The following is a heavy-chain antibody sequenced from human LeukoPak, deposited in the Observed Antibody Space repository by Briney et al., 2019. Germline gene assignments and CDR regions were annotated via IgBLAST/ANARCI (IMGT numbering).Heavy chain of an antibody. CDR3: ARVAYGDYYFDY. J-gene: IGHJ4*02. V-gene: IGHV4-4*07. CDR1: GGSISSYY. D-gene: IGHD4-17*01. Sequence: KTSETLSLTCTVSGGSISSYYWSWIRQPAGKGLEWIGRIYFTGSTNYNPSVKSRVTMSIDTSKNQFSLKLSSVTAADTAVYYCARVAYGDYYFDYWGQGTLVTVSS. CDR2: IYFTGST.